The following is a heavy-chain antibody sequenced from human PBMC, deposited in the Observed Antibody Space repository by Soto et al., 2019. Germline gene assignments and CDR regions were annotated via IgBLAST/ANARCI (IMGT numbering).Heavy chain of an antibody. CDR1: GFTFSSYW. J-gene: IGHJ4*02. V-gene: IGHV3-74*01. CDR3: ARDRGITIFGVVSAYYFDY. Sequence: GGSLRLSCAASGFTFSSYWMHWVRQAPGKGLVWVSRINSDGSSTSYVDFVKGRFTISRDNAKNTLYLQMNSLRAEDTAVYYCARDRGITIFGVVSAYYFDYWGQGALVTVSS. CDR2: INSDGSST. D-gene: IGHD3-3*01.